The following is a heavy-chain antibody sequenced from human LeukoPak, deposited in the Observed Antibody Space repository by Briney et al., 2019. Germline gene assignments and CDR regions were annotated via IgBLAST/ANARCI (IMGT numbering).Heavy chain of an antibody. V-gene: IGHV3-23*01. CDR3: AKDLSYCSGGSCYSADAFDI. J-gene: IGHJ3*02. Sequence: GGSLRLSCAASGFTFSSYGMNWVRQAPGKGLEWVSAISGSGGSTYYADSEKGRFTISRDNSKNTLYLQMNSLRAEDTAVYYCAKDLSYCSGGSCYSADAFDIWGQGTMVTVSS. CDR1: GFTFSSYG. D-gene: IGHD2-15*01. CDR2: ISGSGGST.